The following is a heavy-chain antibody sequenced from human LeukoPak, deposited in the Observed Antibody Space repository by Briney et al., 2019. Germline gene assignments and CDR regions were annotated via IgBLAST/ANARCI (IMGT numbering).Heavy chain of an antibody. J-gene: IGHJ3*02. D-gene: IGHD3-10*01. CDR2: INTNTGNP. V-gene: IGHV7-4-1*02. Sequence: ASVKVSCKASGYTFTSYAMNWVRQAPGQGLEWMGWINTNTGNPTYAQGFTGRFVFSLDTSVSTAYLQISSLKAEDTAVYYCASDEGKRITMVRGVIDDAFDIWGQGTMVTVSS. CDR3: ASDEGKRITMVRGVIDDAFDI. CDR1: GYTFTSYA.